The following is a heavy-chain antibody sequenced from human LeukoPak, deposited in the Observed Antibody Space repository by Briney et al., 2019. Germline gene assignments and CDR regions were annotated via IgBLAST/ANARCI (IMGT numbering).Heavy chain of an antibody. D-gene: IGHD4-17*01. V-gene: IGHV3-33*01. J-gene: IGHJ4*02. CDR3: ARANYGDYVFPLGN. CDR1: GFTFSCYG. Sequence: GGSLRLSCAASGFTFSCYGMHWVRQAPGKGLEWVAVIWYDGSNKYYADSVKGRFTISRDNSKNTLYLQMNSLRAEDTAVYYCARANYGDYVFPLGNWGQGTLVTVSS. CDR2: IWYDGSNK.